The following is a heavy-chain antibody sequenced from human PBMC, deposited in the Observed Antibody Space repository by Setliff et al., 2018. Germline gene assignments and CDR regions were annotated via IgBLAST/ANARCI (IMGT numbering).Heavy chain of an antibody. CDR1: GATFSSYA. Sequence: GASVKVSCKASGATFSSYAISWVRQAPGQGLEWMGGIIPIFGTANYAQKFQGRVTMTTDTSTSTAYMELRSLRSDDTAVYYCARETPIHMSGYYYVKIDYWGQGTLVTVSS. CDR3: ARETPIHMSGYYYVKIDY. D-gene: IGHD3-22*01. V-gene: IGHV1-69*05. CDR2: IIPIFGTA. J-gene: IGHJ4*02.